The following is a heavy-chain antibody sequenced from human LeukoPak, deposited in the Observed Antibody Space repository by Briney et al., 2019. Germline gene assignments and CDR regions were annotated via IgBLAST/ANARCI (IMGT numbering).Heavy chain of an antibody. V-gene: IGHV1-18*01. J-gene: IGHJ5*02. D-gene: IGHD6-13*01. CDR2: ISAYNGNT. Sequence: ASVKVSCKASGYTFNTYNINWVRQAPGQGLEWMGWISAYNGNTNYAQKLQGRVTMTTDTSTSTAYMELRSLRSDDTAVYYCARDVAAAGITWFDPWGQGTLVTVSS. CDR1: GYTFNTYN. CDR3: ARDVAAAGITWFDP.